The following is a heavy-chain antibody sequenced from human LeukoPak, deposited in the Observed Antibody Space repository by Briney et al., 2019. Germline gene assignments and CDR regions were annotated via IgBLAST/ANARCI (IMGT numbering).Heavy chain of an antibody. V-gene: IGHV3-30*18. D-gene: IGHD2-15*01. CDR1: GFTFSSYG. J-gene: IGHJ4*02. CDR3: AKEAGATYCSGGSCYSLDFDY. Sequence: GGSLRLSCAASGFTFSSYGMHWVRQAPGNELEWVAVISYDGSNKYYAASVKGRFTISRDNSKNTLYLQMHSLRAEDTAVYYCAKEAGATYCSGGSCYSLDFDYWGQGTLVTVSS. CDR2: ISYDGSNK.